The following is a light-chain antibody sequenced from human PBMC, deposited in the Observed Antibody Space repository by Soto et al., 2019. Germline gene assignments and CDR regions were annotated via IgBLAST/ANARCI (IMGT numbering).Light chain of an antibody. J-gene: IGKJ1*01. V-gene: IGKV1-5*01. CDR2: HAS. CDR1: QSINNW. CDR3: QQYNNWPIT. Sequence: DIQMTQSPSTLSASVGDRVTITCRASQSINNWLAWYQQKPGKAPKLLIYHASTLESGVPSRFSASGSGTDFTLTISGLQSEDFAVYYCQQYNNWPITFGQGTKVDIK.